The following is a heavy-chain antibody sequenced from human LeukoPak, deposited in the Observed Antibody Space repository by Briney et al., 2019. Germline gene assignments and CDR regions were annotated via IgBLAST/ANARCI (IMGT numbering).Heavy chain of an antibody. V-gene: IGHV3-13*04. CDR2: IGLVGDT. Sequence: GGSLRLSCAASGFSLSIYDMHWVRHTTGKGLEWVSGIGLVGDTYYPGSVKGRFTISREDAKNALYLQMNSLRAGDTAVYYCARRKAGSSRWSDAFDIGGQGTMVTVS. J-gene: IGHJ3*02. D-gene: IGHD6-13*01. CDR1: GFSLSIYD. CDR3: ARRKAGSSRWSDAFDI.